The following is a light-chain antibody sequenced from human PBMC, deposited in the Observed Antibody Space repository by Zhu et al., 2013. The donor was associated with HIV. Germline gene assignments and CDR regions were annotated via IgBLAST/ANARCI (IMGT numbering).Light chain of an antibody. CDR1: QSVSSN. CDR2: GAS. Sequence: EIVMTQSPATLSVSPGERVTLSCRASQSVSSNLAWYQQKPGQAPRLLIYGASTRAIGIPARFSGSGSETEFTLTISSVQSEDVAVYYCQQYYSTPLTFGGGTKVEIK. V-gene: IGKV3-15*01. J-gene: IGKJ4*01. CDR3: QQYYSTPLT.